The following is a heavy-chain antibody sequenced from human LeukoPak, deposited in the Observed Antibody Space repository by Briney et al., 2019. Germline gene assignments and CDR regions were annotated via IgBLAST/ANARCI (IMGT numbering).Heavy chain of an antibody. CDR2: ISSSSSYI. CDR3: ARDPTGYCYMDV. Sequence: GGSLRLSCEASGFTFSSYSMNWVRQAPGKGLEWVSSISSSSSYIYYADSVKGRFTISRDNAKNSLYLQMNSLRAEDTAVYYCARDPTGYCYMDVWGKGTTVTVSS. CDR1: GFTFSSYS. V-gene: IGHV3-21*06. J-gene: IGHJ6*03.